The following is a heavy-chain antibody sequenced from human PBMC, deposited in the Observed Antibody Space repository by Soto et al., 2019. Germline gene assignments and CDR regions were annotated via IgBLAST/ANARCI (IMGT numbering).Heavy chain of an antibody. Sequence: SETLSLTCAVYGGSFSGYYWSWIRQPPGKGLEWIGEINQSGSTNYNPSLKSRVTISVDTSKSQFSLKLSSVTAADTAVYYCARGFRYYGSGSLKPYTWFDPWGQGTLVPVSS. CDR3: ARGFRYYGSGSLKPYTWFDP. D-gene: IGHD3-10*01. CDR2: INQSGST. V-gene: IGHV4-34*01. J-gene: IGHJ5*02. CDR1: GGSFSGYY.